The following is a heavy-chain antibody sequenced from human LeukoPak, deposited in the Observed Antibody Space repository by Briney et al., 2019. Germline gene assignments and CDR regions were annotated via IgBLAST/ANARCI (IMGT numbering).Heavy chain of an antibody. CDR2: ISSSSSYI. Sequence: GGSLRLSCAASGFTFSSYSMNWVRQAPGKGLEWVSSISSSSSYIYYADSVKGRFTISRDNAKNSLYLQMNSLRAEDTAVYYCATPLRTKYSSSWYVWYFDLWGRGTLVTVSS. D-gene: IGHD6-13*01. CDR3: ATPLRTKYSSSWYVWYFDL. J-gene: IGHJ2*01. V-gene: IGHV3-21*01. CDR1: GFTFSSYS.